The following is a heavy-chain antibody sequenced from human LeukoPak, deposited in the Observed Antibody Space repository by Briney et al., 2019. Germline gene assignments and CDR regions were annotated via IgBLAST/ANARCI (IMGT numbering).Heavy chain of an antibody. D-gene: IGHD3-10*01. J-gene: IGHJ5*02. CDR1: GYTFTDYY. Sequence: GASVKVSCKASGYTFTDYYMHWVRQAPGQGLEWMGWISAYNGNTNYAQKLQGRVTMTTDTSTSTAYMELRSLRSDDTAVYYCARGPPSFLWFGARPRVEFDPWGQGTLVTVST. CDR2: ISAYNGNT. CDR3: ARGPPSFLWFGARPRVEFDP. V-gene: IGHV1-18*04.